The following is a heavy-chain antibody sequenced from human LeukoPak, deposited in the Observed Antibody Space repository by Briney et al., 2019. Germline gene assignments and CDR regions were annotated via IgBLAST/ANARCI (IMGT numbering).Heavy chain of an antibody. CDR2: IYYSGTT. D-gene: IGHD5-12*01. V-gene: IGHV4-31*03. J-gene: IGHJ4*02. CDR3: ARVASTWLYFGY. CDR1: GRSISSGSYY. Sequence: PSETLSLTCTVCGRSISSGSYYWRWIRQHPGKGLEWIGYIYYSGTTYLNPSLKSRTSMSLDTSTNQFSLELSSVTAADTAVYYCARVASTWLYFGYWGQGILVTVSS.